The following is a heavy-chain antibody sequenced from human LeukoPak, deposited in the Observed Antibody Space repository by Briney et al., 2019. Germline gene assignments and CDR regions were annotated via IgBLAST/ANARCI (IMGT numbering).Heavy chain of an antibody. CDR1: GYTFTGYY. CDR2: INPYSGGT. D-gene: IGHD6-13*01. V-gene: IGHV1-2*02. CDR3: ARGGQQLVRWREEQLDY. Sequence: ASVRVSCKASGYTFTGYYMHWVRQAPGQGLEWMGWINPYSGGTNYAQKFQGRVTMTRDTSINIAYMELSSLRSDDTAVFYCARGGQQLVRWREEQLDYWGQGTLVTVSS. J-gene: IGHJ4*02.